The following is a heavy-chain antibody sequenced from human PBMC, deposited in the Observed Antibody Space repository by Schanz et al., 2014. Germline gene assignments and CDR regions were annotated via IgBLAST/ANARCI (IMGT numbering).Heavy chain of an antibody. CDR2: ISPYTGNT. CDR3: GRGYSRSYIDF. V-gene: IGHV1-18*01. D-gene: IGHD5-12*01. Sequence: QILLVQPGPEVKKPGASVKVSCKTSGYTFSDYGITWVRQAPGQGLEWVGWISPYTGNTHYFDKREGRVTKTTDTSTSTAYMKLSSLRTDDTAVYYCGRGYSRSYIDFWGQGTLITVSS. CDR1: GYTFSDYG. J-gene: IGHJ4*02.